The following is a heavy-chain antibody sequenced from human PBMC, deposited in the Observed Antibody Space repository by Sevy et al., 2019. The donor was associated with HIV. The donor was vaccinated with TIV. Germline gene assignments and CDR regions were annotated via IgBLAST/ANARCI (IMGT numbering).Heavy chain of an antibody. Sequence: GGSLRLSCAASGFTFNSYWMSWVRQAPGKGLEWVANIKQDGSEKYYVDSVKGRFTISGDNSQDSLFLQMNTLSAEDTAVYYCAREGSPYDTYYYYYGMDVWGQGTTVTVSS. CDR3: AREGSPYDTYYYYYGMDV. CDR1: GFTFNSYW. CDR2: IKQDGSEK. V-gene: IGHV3-7*01. J-gene: IGHJ6*02. D-gene: IGHD5-12*01.